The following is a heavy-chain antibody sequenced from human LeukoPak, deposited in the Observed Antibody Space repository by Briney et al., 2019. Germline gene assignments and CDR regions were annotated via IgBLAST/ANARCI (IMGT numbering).Heavy chain of an antibody. CDR3: AREGRGGYYGFDY. V-gene: IGHV3-74*01. CDR1: EFTFSSSW. CDR2: INSDGSST. D-gene: IGHD3-3*01. J-gene: IGHJ4*02. Sequence: GGSLRLSCAASEFTFSSSWMHWVRQAPGKGLVWVSRINSDGSSTNYADSVKGRFTISRDNAKNTLYLQMNSLRAEDTAVYYCAREGRGGYYGFDYWGQGTLVTVSS.